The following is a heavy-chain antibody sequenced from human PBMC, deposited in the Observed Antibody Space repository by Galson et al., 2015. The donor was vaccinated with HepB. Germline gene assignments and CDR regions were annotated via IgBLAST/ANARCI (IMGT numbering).Heavy chain of an antibody. CDR1: GYTFTGYY. D-gene: IGHD7-27*01. Sequence: SVKVSCKASGYTFTGYYMHWVRQAPGQGLEWMGWINPNSGGTNYAQKFQGRVTMTRDTSISTAYMELSRLRSDDTAVYYCARDSLTGDDYYGMDVWGQGTTVTVSS. CDR2: INPNSGGT. J-gene: IGHJ6*02. V-gene: IGHV1-2*02. CDR3: ARDSLTGDDYYGMDV.